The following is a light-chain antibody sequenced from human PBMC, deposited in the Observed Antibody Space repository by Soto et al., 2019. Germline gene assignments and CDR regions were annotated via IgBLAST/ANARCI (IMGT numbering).Light chain of an antibody. CDR3: MQSLQLPLT. V-gene: IGKV2D-29*01. CDR2: EVS. J-gene: IGKJ4*01. Sequence: DIVMTQTPVSLSVSPGQPASISCKSSQSLLHSDGKTPLYWYLQRPGQPPHLLIYEVSNRFTGVPDRFSGSGSGTDFTLKISRVDADDVGIYYCMQSLQLPLTFGGGTKVDIK. CDR1: QSLLHSDGKTP.